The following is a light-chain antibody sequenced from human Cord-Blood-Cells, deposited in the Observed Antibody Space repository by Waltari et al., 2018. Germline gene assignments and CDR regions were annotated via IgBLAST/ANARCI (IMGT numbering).Light chain of an antibody. CDR2: DVS. CDR1: SSDVGGYNY. V-gene: IGLV2-11*01. CDR3: CSYAGSYTL. Sequence: QSALTQPRSVSGSPGQSVTISCTGTSSDVGGYNYVSWYQQHPGKAPKLMIYDVSKRPSGVPVLFAGSKSGNTASLTISGLQAEDEADYYCCSYAGSYTLFGGGTKLTVL. J-gene: IGLJ2*01.